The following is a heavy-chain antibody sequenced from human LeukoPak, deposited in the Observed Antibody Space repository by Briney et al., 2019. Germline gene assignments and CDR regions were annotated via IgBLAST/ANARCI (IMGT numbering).Heavy chain of an antibody. CDR2: NNPKSGNT. CDR1: GYTFSNYD. V-gene: IGHV1-8*02. CDR3: ARDRYNNWFDP. J-gene: IGHJ5*02. Sequence: ASVKVSCKASGYTFSNYDINWVRQATGQGLEWIGWNNPKSGNTGYAQKFQGRVTMTRDMSTSTDYMELSSLRSDDTAVYYCARDRYNNWFDPWGQGTLVTVSS. D-gene: IGHD3-9*01.